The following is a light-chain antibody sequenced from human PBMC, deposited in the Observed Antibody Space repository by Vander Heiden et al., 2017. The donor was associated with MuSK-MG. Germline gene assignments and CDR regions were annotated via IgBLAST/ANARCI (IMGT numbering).Light chain of an antibody. V-gene: IGKV4-1*01. CDR1: QSVLYSSDNKNY. CDR3: QHEYTTPWT. Sequence: DIVMTQSPHSLAVSLGERATINCKSSQSVLYSSDNKNYIAWYQQKAGEPPNLLIYWASTRESGVPDRFSGSGSGTDFTLTISSLQAEDVAVYYCQHEYTTPWTFGQGTKVXIK. J-gene: IGKJ1*01. CDR2: WAS.